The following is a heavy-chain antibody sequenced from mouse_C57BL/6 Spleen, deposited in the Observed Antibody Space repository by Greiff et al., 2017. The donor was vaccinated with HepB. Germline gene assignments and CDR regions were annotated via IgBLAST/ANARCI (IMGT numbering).Heavy chain of an antibody. CDR3: ARVLITTVVPYAMDY. J-gene: IGHJ4*01. CDR1: GYSITSGYY. Sequence: VQLQQSGPGLVKPSQSLSLTCSVTGYSITSGYYWNWIRQFPGNKLEWMGYISYDGSNNYNPSLKNRISITRDTSKNQFFLKLNSVTTEDTATYYCARVLITTVVPYAMDYWGQGTSVTVSS. CDR2: ISYDGSN. D-gene: IGHD1-1*01. V-gene: IGHV3-6*01.